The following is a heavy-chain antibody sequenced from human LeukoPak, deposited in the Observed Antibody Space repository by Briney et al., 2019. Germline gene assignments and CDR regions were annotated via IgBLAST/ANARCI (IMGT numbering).Heavy chain of an antibody. CDR2: ISGSGGST. D-gene: IGHD1-26*01. Sequence: AGGSLRLSCAASGFTFSSYAMSWVRQAPGKGLEWVSAISGSGGSTYYADSVKGRFTISRDNSKNTLYLQMNSLRAEDTAVYYCAKDIVGAIVYYFDYWGQGTLVTVSS. V-gene: IGHV3-23*01. CDR3: AKDIVGAIVYYFDY. J-gene: IGHJ4*02. CDR1: GFTFSSYA.